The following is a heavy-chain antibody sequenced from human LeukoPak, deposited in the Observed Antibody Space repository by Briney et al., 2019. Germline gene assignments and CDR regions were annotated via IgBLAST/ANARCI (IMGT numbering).Heavy chain of an antibody. CDR2: IWFDGGKI. J-gene: IGHJ4*02. V-gene: IGHV3-30*02. CDR1: GFPFSSYV. D-gene: IGHD3-3*01. CDR3: AKDHYDHFPAIDY. Sequence: PGGSLRFSCAAPGFPFSSYVMHWLRQAPGKGLEWVAVIWFDGGKIYYADSVKGRFTISRDNSKNTLYLQMNSLRARDTAVYYCAKDHYDHFPAIDYWGQGTLVTVSS.